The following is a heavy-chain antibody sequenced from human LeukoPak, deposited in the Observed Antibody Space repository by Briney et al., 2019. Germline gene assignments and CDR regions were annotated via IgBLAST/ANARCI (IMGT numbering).Heavy chain of an antibody. CDR1: GFTFSSYA. J-gene: IGHJ5*02. CDR3: ARDDEGGCSSTSCYKWFDP. CDR2: IRSRGDNI. D-gene: IGHD2-2*02. V-gene: IGHV3-23*01. Sequence: GGSLRLSCAASGFTFSSYAMSWVRQAPGEGLEWVSSIRSRGDNIYYADSVKGRFTISRDNSKNTLYLQMNSLRAEDTAVYYCARDDEGGCSSTSCYKWFDPWGQGTLVTVSS.